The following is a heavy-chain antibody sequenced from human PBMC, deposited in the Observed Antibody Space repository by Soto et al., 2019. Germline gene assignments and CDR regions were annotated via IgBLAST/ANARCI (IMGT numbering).Heavy chain of an antibody. D-gene: IGHD3-22*01. V-gene: IGHV4-59*01. CDR3: ARARWSWTGNYDSSGYNYYFDY. CDR1: GGSISSYY. Sequence: PSETLSLTCTVSGGSISSYYWSWIRQPPGKGLEWIGYIYYSGSTNYNPSLKSRVTISVDTSKNQFSLKLSSVTAADTAVYYCARARWSWTGNYDSSGYNYYFDYWGQGTLVTVSS. J-gene: IGHJ4*02. CDR2: IYYSGST.